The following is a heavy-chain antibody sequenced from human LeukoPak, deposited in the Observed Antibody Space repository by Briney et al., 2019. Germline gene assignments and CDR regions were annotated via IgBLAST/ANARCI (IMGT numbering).Heavy chain of an antibody. CDR2: IIPIFGTA. CDR3: AKPYSGSYYVPFDY. CDR1: GGTFSSYA. J-gene: IGHJ4*02. Sequence: ASVKVSCKASGGTFSSYAISWVRQAPGQGLEWMGGIIPIFGTANYAQKFQGRVTITTDESTSTAYMELSSLRSEDTAVYYCAKPYSGSYYVPFDYWGQGTLVTVSS. V-gene: IGHV1-69*05. D-gene: IGHD1-26*01.